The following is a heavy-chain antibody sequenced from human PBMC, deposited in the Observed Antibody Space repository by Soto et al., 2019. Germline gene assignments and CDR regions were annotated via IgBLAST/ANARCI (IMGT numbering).Heavy chain of an antibody. CDR1: GASITSRGSY. CDR3: ARETCWPSGRNYYYHLAV. V-gene: IGHV4-30-4*01. J-gene: IGHJ6*02. CDR2: ISYGGNT. Sequence: QVQLQESGPGLVKPSQTLSLTCSVSGASITSRGSYWTWIRQPPGKGLEWIGHISYGGNTFYNSSLKSQLTLPGNRSKNHFPLKMSPWTAEDTAGNSVARETCWPSGRNYYYHLAVGAQGTRVPVS.